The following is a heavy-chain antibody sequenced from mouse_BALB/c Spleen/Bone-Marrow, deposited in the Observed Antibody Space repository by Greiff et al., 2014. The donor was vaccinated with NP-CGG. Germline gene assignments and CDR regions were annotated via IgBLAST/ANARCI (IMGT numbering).Heavy chain of an antibody. CDR1: GFNIKDTY. J-gene: IGHJ3*01. D-gene: IGHD2-1*01. V-gene: IGHV14-3*02. CDR3: ARNGNYGAWFAY. CDR2: IDPANGNT. Sequence: EVQLVESGAELVKPGASVKLSCTASGFNIKDTYMHWVKQRPEQGLEWIGGIDPANGNTKYDPKFQGKATITADTSSNTAYLQLSSLTSEYTAVYYCARNGNYGAWFAYWGQGTLVTVSA.